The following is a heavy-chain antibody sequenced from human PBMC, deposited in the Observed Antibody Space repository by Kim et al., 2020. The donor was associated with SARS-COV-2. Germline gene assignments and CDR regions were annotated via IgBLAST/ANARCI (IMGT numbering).Heavy chain of an antibody. CDR2: IYYSGST. CDR3: ARHPRRVGMATMWGFDY. CDR1: GGSISSSSYY. D-gene: IGHD1-26*01. V-gene: IGHV4-39*01. Sequence: SESLSLTCTVSGGSISSSSYYWGWIRQPPGKGLEWIGSIYYSGSTYYNPSLKSRVTISVDTSKNQFSLKLSSVTAADTAVYYCARHPRRVGMATMWGFDYWGQGTLVTVSS. J-gene: IGHJ4*02.